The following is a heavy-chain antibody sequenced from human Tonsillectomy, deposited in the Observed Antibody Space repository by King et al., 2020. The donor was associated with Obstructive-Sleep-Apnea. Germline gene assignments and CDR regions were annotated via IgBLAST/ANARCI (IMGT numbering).Heavy chain of an antibody. Sequence: VQLVESGGGVVQPGRSLRLSCAASGFTFSSYGMHWVRQAPGKGLEWVAVIWYDGSNKYYADSVKGRFTISRDNSKNTLYLQMNSLRAEDTAVYYCAKDGVLVWSLSSSYYYGMDVWGQGTTVTVSS. V-gene: IGHV3-33*06. CDR2: IWYDGSNK. CDR3: AKDGVLVWSLSSSYYYGMDV. D-gene: IGHD3-3*01. CDR1: GFTFSSYG. J-gene: IGHJ6*02.